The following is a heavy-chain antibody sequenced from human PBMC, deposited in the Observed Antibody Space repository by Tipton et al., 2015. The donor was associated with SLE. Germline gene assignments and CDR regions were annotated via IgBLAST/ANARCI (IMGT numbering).Heavy chain of an antibody. V-gene: IGHV4-34*01. CDR2: INHSGST. Sequence: TLSLTCAVYGGSFSGYYWNWIRQPPGKGLEWIGEINHSGSTNYNPSLKSRVTISFDTSNNQLSLKLTSVTAADTAVYYCARGAKERITLVRVRPYYFDYWGQGSLVTVSS. D-gene: IGHD3-10*01. CDR1: GGSFSGYY. J-gene: IGHJ4*01. CDR3: ARGAKERITLVRVRPYYFDY.